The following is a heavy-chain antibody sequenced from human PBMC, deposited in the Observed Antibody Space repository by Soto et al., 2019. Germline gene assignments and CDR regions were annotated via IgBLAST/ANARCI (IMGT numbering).Heavy chain of an antibody. CDR1: GGCLSGYY. CDR2: INHSGST. D-gene: IGHD3-9*01. Sequence: EILSLTCADDGGCLSGYYWSWTRQPPGKGLEWIGEINHSGSTNYNPSLKSRVTISVDTSKNQFSLKLSSVTAADTAVYYCARGRQYFGMDAWGQGTTVTVSS. J-gene: IGHJ6*02. CDR3: ARGRQYFGMDA. V-gene: IGHV4-34*01.